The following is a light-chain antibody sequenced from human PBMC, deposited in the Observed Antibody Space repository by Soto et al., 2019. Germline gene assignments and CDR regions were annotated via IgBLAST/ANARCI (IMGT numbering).Light chain of an antibody. J-gene: IGLJ1*01. CDR2: DNN. CDR1: TSNIRNSY. CDR3: GTWDASLSAGGV. V-gene: IGLV1-51*01. Sequence: QSVLTQPPSVSAAPGQKVTISCSGSTSNIRNSYVLWNQQLPGTAPKLLIYDNNKRPSGIPDRFSGSKSGTSATLGITGLQTGDEADYYCGTWDASLSAGGVFGTGTKVTVL.